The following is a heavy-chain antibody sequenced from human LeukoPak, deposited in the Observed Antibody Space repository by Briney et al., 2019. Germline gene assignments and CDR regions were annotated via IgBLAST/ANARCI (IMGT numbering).Heavy chain of an antibody. CDR3: AGTHGGSWYAFDI. CDR2: LSRSGNTI. J-gene: IGHJ3*02. D-gene: IGHD6-13*01. V-gene: IGHV3-48*04. CDR1: GFTFSSYA. Sequence: GGSLRLSCAASGFTFSSYAMTWVRQAPGKGLEWVSYLSRSGNTIYYTDSVKGRFTISRDNAKNTLYLQMNGLRAEDTAVYYCAGTHGGSWYAFDIWGQGTMVTVSS.